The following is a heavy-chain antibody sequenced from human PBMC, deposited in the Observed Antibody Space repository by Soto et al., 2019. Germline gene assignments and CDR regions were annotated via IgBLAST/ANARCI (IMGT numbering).Heavy chain of an antibody. CDR1: GFTVSPSY. J-gene: IGHJ3*02. Sequence: QLVESGGGLIQPGGSLRLSCALSGFTVSPSYMIWVRQAPGKALEWVSVIYAGGSTYYPDSVKGRFTLSRDNSKTTLYLQMDSLRTEDTAVYYCAKGRTYLDAFDIWGQGTMVTVSS. CDR2: IYAGGST. V-gene: IGHV3-53*01. CDR3: AKGRTYLDAFDI.